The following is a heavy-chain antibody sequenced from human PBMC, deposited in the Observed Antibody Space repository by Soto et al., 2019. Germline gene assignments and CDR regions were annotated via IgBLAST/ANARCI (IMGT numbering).Heavy chain of an antibody. CDR1: GYSITRYW. V-gene: IGHV5-51*01. CDR2: IFPDDSDT. Sequence: GESLKITCRTSGYSITRYWIAWVRQMPGQGLEWMGIIFPDDSDTRYSPSFQGQVTISADKSISTAYVQWSSLKASDTAMYYCTRGGVATRTFDYWGQGTLVTVSS. D-gene: IGHD3-3*01. CDR3: TRGGVATRTFDY. J-gene: IGHJ4*02.